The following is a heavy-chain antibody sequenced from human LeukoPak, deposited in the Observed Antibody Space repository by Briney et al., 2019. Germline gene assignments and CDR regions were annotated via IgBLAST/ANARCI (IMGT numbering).Heavy chain of an antibody. CDR1: GGSVSGYY. V-gene: IGHV4-59*02. D-gene: IGHD2-15*01. J-gene: IGHJ4*02. CDR3: ARIHRYCSGGACYVLDN. CDR2: VYYSGST. Sequence: SETLSLTCVVSGGSVSGYYWGWIRQPPGRGLEWIGYVYYSGSTNYNPSFKSRITISVDMSRNQFSLQLSSVTAADTAVYYCARIHRYCSGGACYVLDNWGQGTLVAVSS.